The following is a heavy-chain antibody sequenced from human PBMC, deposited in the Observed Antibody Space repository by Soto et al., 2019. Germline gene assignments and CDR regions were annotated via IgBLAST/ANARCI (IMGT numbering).Heavy chain of an antibody. CDR1: GGTFSSYA. Sequence: SVKVSCKASGGTFSSYAISWVRQAPGQGLEWMGGIITIFGTANYAQKFQGRVTITADESTSTDYMELSSLRSEDTAVYYCARYGDYDGGADYWGQGTLVTVSS. D-gene: IGHD4-17*01. J-gene: IGHJ4*02. CDR3: ARYGDYDGGADY. V-gene: IGHV1-69*13. CDR2: IITIFGTA.